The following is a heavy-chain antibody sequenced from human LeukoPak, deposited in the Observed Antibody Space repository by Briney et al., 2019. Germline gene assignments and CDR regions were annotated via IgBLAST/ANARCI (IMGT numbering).Heavy chain of an antibody. CDR3: ARASMVRGPSPLDY. D-gene: IGHD3-10*01. V-gene: IGHV1-69*04. CDR1: GGTFSSYA. J-gene: IGHJ4*02. Sequence: SVKVSCKASGGTFSSYAISWVRQAPGQGLEWMGRIIPILGIANYAQKFQGRVTITADKSTSTTYMELSSLRSEDTAVYYCARASMVRGPSPLDYWGQGTLVTVSS. CDR2: IIPILGIA.